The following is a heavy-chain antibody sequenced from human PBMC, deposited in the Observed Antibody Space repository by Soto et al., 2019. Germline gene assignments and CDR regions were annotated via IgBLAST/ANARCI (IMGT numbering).Heavy chain of an antibody. Sequence: SVKVSCKASGGTFSSYAISWVRQAPGQGLEWMGGIIPIFGTASYAQKFQGRVTITADKSTSTAYMELSSLRSEDTAVYYCARDRGDIAASASNYYYYYYGMDVWGQGTAVTVSS. CDR2: IIPIFGTA. D-gene: IGHD6-6*01. J-gene: IGHJ6*01. CDR3: ARDRGDIAASASNYYYYYYGMDV. V-gene: IGHV1-69*06. CDR1: GGTFSSYA.